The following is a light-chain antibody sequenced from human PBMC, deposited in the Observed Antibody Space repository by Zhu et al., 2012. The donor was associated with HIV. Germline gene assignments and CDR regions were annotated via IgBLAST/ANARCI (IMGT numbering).Light chain of an antibody. CDR3: QQRRNRPLT. J-gene: IGKJ4*01. CDR2: DAS. V-gene: IGKV3-11*01. CDR1: QSVNIF. Sequence: IVLTQSPATLSLSPGERATVSCRASQSVNIFLAWYQQKPGQAPRLLIYDASKRATGIPARFSGSGSGTDFTLTISSLEPEDFALYYCQQRRNRPLTFGGGTQGGDQT.